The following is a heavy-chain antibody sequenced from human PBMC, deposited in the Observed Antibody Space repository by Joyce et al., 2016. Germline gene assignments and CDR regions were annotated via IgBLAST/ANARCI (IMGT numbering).Heavy chain of an antibody. J-gene: IGHJ4*02. D-gene: IGHD5-24*01. CDR1: GGSVRRGGYY. V-gene: IGHV4-31*03. Sequence: QVQLQESGPGLVKPSQTLSLTCTVSGGSVRRGGYYWSWIRQHPGRGLEWIGYIDHSGSADYAPSLESRVTMSVDTSRNQFSLNLTSVSVADTAVYYCARALGRGYYFDYWGQGTLITVSS. CDR3: ARALGRGYYFDY. CDR2: IDHSGSA.